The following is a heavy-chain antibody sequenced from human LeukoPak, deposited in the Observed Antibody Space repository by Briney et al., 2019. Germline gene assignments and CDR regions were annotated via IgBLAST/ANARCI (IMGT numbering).Heavy chain of an antibody. J-gene: IGHJ4*02. D-gene: IGHD6-19*01. CDR2: INTVGNII. CDR1: GFRLREYE. V-gene: IGHV3-48*03. CDR3: APDHGPTSLADFDH. Sequence: PGGSLRLSCVGSGFRLREYEMKWFRQAPGKGLEWLAFINTVGNIIYYADSVKGRFTISRDNAKDSLFLHMNSLRVEDTSIYYCAPDHGPTSLADFDHWGQGTLVTVSS.